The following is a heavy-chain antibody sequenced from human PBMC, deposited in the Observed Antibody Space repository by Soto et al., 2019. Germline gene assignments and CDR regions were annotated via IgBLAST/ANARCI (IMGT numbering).Heavy chain of an antibody. D-gene: IGHD2-2*02. J-gene: IGHJ5*02. CDR3: ARQVPAAIRLGWFDP. Sequence: SETLSLTCTVSGGSISRSTYYWGWIRQPPGKGLEWIGSIYYSGSTYYRPSLKSRVTISVDTSKNQFSLKLSSVTAADTAVYYCARQVPAAIRLGWFDPWGQGTMVTVYS. CDR1: GGSISRSTYY. CDR2: IYYSGST. V-gene: IGHV4-39*01.